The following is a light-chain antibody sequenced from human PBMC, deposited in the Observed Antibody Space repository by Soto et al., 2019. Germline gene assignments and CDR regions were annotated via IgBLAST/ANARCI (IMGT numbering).Light chain of an antibody. CDR1: SSDVGGYNY. V-gene: IGLV2-8*01. CDR3: SSYAGTNIV. CDR2: EVS. J-gene: IGLJ1*01. Sequence: QSALTQPPSASGSPGQSVTISCTGTSSDVGGYNYVYWYQHHPGKAPKLMIYEVSKRPSGVPNRFSGSKSGNTASLTVSGLQAEDEADYYCSSYAGTNIVFGPGTKVTVL.